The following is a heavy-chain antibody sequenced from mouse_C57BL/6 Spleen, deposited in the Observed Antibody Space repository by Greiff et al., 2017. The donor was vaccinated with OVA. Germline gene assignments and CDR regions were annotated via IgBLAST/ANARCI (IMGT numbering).Heavy chain of an antibody. D-gene: IGHD1-1*01. V-gene: IGHV1-69*01. CDR3: ARRYGSYAMDY. CDR1: GYTFTSYW. Sequence: QVQLQQPGAELVMPGASVKLSCKASGYTFTSYWMHWVKQRPGQGLEWIGEIDPSDSYTNYNQKFKGKSTLTVDKSSSTAYMQLSSLTSEDSAVYYCARRYGSYAMDYWGQGTSVTVSS. J-gene: IGHJ4*01. CDR2: IDPSDSYT.